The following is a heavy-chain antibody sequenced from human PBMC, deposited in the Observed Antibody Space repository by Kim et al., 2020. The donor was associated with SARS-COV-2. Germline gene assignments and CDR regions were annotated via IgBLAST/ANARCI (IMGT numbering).Heavy chain of an antibody. CDR2: IKSKTDGGTT. Sequence: GGSLRLSCAASGFTFSNAWMSWVRQAPGKGLEWVGRIKSKTDGGTTDYAAPVKGRFTISRDDSKNTLYLQMNSLKTEDTAVYYCTTDAGSRYYYGSGSYYKNSYWGQGTLVTVSS. D-gene: IGHD3-10*01. CDR3: TTDAGSRYYYGSGSYYKNSY. V-gene: IGHV3-15*01. CDR1: GFTFSNAW. J-gene: IGHJ4*02.